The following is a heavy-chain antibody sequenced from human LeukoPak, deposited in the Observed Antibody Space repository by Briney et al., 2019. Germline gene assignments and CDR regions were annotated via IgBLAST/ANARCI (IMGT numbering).Heavy chain of an antibody. V-gene: IGHV3-7*01. CDR2: IKQDGSEK. D-gene: IGHD3-22*01. CDR1: GFTVSSNS. CDR3: ARVFSGYYYYFDY. J-gene: IGHJ4*02. Sequence: GGSLRLSCTVSGFTVSSNSMSWVRQAPGKGLEWVANIKQDGSEKYYVDSVKGRFTISRDNAKNSLYLQMNSLRAEDTAVYYCARVFSGYYYYFDYWGQGTLVTVSS.